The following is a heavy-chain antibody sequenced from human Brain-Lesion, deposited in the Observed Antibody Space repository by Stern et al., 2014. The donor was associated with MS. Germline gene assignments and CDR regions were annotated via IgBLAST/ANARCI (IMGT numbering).Heavy chain of an antibody. CDR3: ARDITGSSAYFDY. Sequence: LQPGRSLILSCAAFGFTFDAYAMHFDQQAPGKGLEVVACISGNSGTMGYVDSVMGLFTTSRDNAYSSLYLQMNSLSPEDMALYYCARDITGSSAYFDYWGQGTLVTVSS. J-gene: IGHJ4*02. CDR2: ISGNSGTM. D-gene: IGHD1-14*01. V-gene: IGHV3-9*03. CDR1: GFTFDAYA.